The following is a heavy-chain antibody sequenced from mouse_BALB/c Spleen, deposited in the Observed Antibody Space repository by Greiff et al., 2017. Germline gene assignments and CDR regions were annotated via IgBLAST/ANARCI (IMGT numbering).Heavy chain of an antibody. V-gene: IGHV14-3*02. CDR2: IDPANGNT. D-gene: IGHD1-1*01. J-gene: IGHJ2*01. CDR1: GFNIKDTY. CDR3: ARVYYGSSYFDY. Sequence: EVQGVESGAELVKPGASVKLSCTASGFNIKDTYMHWVKQRPEQGLEWIGRIDPANGNTKYDPKFQGKATITADTSSNTAYLQLSSLTSEDTAVYYCARVYYGSSYFDYWGQGTTLTVSS.